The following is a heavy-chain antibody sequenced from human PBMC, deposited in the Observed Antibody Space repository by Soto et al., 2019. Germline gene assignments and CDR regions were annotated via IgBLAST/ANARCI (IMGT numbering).Heavy chain of an antibody. CDR2: FDPEDGET. CDR1: GYTLTELS. CDR3: ATVPVATPNEAFDI. D-gene: IGHD5-12*01. V-gene: IGHV1-24*01. Sequence: ASVKVSCKVSGYTLTELSMHWVRQAPGKGLGWMGGFDPEDGETIYAQKFQGRVTMTEDTSTDTAYMELSSLRSEDTAVYYCATVPVATPNEAFDIGGQGTMVPV. J-gene: IGHJ3*02.